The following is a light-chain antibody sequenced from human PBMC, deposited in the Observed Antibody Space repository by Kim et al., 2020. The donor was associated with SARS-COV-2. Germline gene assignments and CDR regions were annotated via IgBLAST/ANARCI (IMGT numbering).Light chain of an antibody. Sequence: SVPIYGTRTSSNIGARYDVHWYQHLPGTAPTLRLFRNNNRPSGVPARFAASKSGTSASLAITGLQAEDEADYSCQSYDSSLSHVVFGGGTQLTVL. J-gene: IGLJ7*01. CDR1: SSNIGARYD. CDR3: QSYDSSLSHVV. V-gene: IGLV1-40*01. CDR2: RNN.